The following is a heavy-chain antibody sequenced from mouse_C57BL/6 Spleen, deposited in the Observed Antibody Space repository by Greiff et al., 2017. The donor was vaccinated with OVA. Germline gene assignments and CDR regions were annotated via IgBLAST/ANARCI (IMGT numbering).Heavy chain of an antibody. V-gene: IGHV5-6*01. D-gene: IGHD2-3*01. CDR1: GFTFSSYG. CDR2: ISSGGSYT. Sequence: EVQRVESGGDLVKPGGSLKLSCAASGFTFSSYGMSWVRQTPDKRLEWVATISSGGSYTYYPDSVKGRFPISRDNAKNTLYLQMSSLKSEDTAMYYCARQGGYDYAMDYWGQGTSVTVSS. CDR3: ARQGGYDYAMDY. J-gene: IGHJ4*01.